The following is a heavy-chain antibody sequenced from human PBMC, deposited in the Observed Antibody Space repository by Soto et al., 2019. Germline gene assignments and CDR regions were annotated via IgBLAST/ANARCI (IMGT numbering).Heavy chain of an antibody. Sequence: LSLTFAVYGGSFSGYYWSWIRQPPGKGLEWMGEINHSGSTNYNPSLKSRVTISVDTSKNQFSLKLSSVTAADTAVYYCARGQSIAAAGNGDYWGQGTLVTVSS. D-gene: IGHD6-13*01. CDR1: GGSFSGYY. CDR3: ARGQSIAAAGNGDY. J-gene: IGHJ4*02. V-gene: IGHV4-34*01. CDR2: INHSGST.